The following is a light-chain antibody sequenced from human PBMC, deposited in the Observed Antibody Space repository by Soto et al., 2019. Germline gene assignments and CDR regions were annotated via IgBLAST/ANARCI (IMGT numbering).Light chain of an antibody. CDR2: TTD. CDR1: PGAVTSGNY. CDR3: LLYYGGAHLV. J-gene: IGLJ3*02. Sequence: QTVVTQEPSLTVSPGGTVTLTCASSPGAVTSGNYPSWFQQKPGQAPRTLIYTTDDKHSWTPARFSGSLLGGKAALTLSGVQPEDEAEYYCLLYYGGAHLVFGGGTKLTVL. V-gene: IGLV7-43*01.